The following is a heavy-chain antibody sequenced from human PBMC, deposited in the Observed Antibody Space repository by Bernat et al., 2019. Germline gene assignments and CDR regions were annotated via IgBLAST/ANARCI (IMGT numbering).Heavy chain of an antibody. D-gene: IGHD3-22*01. CDR1: GGSISSSSYY. Sequence: QLQLQESGPGLVKPSETLSLTCTVSGGSISSSSYYWGWIRQPPGKGLEWIGSIYYSGSTYSNPSLKSRVTISVDPSKNQFSLKLSSVTAADTAGYYCARPWNYYDSSGFQKGYDAFDIWGQGTMVTVSS. V-gene: IGHV4-39*01. J-gene: IGHJ3*02. CDR2: IYYSGST. CDR3: ARPWNYYDSSGFQKGYDAFDI.